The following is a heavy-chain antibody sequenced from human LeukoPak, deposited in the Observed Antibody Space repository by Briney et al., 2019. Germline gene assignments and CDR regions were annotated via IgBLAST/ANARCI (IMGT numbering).Heavy chain of an antibody. CDR1: GYTFTSYG. CDR3: ARGTFGTISRAAGTRPRFDP. CDR2: INPNSGGT. Sequence: GASVKVSCKASGYTFTSYGISWVRQAPGQGLEWMGWINPNSGGTNYAQKFQGRVTMTRDTSISTAYMELSRLRSDDTAVYYCARGTFGTISRAAGTRPRFDPWGQGTLVTVSS. J-gene: IGHJ5*02. V-gene: IGHV1-2*02. D-gene: IGHD6-13*01.